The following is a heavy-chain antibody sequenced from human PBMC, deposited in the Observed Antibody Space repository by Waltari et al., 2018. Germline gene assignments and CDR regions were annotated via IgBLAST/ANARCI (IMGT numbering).Heavy chain of an antibody. CDR1: GFTFSSYW. V-gene: IGHV3-7*01. CDR2: IKQDGSEE. CDR3: ARTGQWLVNYYYYYGMDV. Sequence: EVQLVESGGGLVQPGGSLRLSCAASGFTFSSYWMSWVRQAPGKGLEWVANIKQDGSEEYYVDSVKGRFTISRDNAKNSLYLQMNSLRAEDTAVYYCARTGQWLVNYYYYYGMDVWGQGTTVTVSS. D-gene: IGHD6-19*01. J-gene: IGHJ6*02.